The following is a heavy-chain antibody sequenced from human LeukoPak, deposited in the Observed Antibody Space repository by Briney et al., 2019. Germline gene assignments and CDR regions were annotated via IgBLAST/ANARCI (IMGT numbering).Heavy chain of an antibody. D-gene: IGHD5-18*01. CDR1: GYTFTSYG. CDR2: ISAYNGNT. CDR3: ASGGYSYGPNYYYYYMDV. J-gene: IGHJ6*03. Sequence: ASVKVSCKASGYTFTSYGISWVRQAPGQGLEWMGWISAYNGNTNYAQKLQGRVTMTTDTSTSTAYMELRSLRSDDTAVYYCASGGYSYGPNYYYYYMDVWGKGTTVTVSS. V-gene: IGHV1-18*01.